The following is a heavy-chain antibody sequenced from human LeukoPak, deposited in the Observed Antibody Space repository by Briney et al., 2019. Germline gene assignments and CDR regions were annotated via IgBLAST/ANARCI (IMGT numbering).Heavy chain of an antibody. CDR3: ARGLVRFDY. Sequence: GGSLRVSCAASGFTVSSDYMTWVRQAPSKGLEWVALIYTGGSTYYADSVKGRFTISRDNSKNTLYLRMSSLRAEDTAVYYCARGLVRFDYWGQGTLVTVSS. J-gene: IGHJ4*02. V-gene: IGHV3-66*01. D-gene: IGHD3-10*01. CDR1: GFTVSSDY. CDR2: IYTGGST.